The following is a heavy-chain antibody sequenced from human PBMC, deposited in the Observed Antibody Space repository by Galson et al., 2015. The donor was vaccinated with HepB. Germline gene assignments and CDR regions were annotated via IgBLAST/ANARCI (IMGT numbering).Heavy chain of an antibody. Sequence: SLRLSCAASGFTFDDYGMSWVRQAPGKGLEWVSGINWNGGNTGYAGSVKGRFTISRDNAKNSLYLQMNSLRAEDTALYHCARSGLVGGQWLVDMNGAFDIWGQGTMVTVSS. CDR1: GFTFDDYG. V-gene: IGHV3-20*01. J-gene: IGHJ3*02. CDR2: INWNGGNT. CDR3: ARSGLVGGQWLVDMNGAFDI. D-gene: IGHD6-19*01.